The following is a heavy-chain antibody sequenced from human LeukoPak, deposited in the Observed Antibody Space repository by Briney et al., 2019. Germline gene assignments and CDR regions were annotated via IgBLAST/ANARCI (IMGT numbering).Heavy chain of an antibody. CDR2: ISGSGGST. V-gene: IGHV3-23*01. D-gene: IGHD1-1*01. CDR3: ARGTSGTTAYYYYMDV. J-gene: IGHJ6*03. CDR1: GFTFSSYG. Sequence: PGGSLRLSCAASGFTFSSYGMSWVRQAPGKGLEWVSAISGSGGSTYYADSVKGRFTISRDNSKNILYLQMNSLRAEDTAVYYCARGTSGTTAYYYYMDVWGKGTTVTISS.